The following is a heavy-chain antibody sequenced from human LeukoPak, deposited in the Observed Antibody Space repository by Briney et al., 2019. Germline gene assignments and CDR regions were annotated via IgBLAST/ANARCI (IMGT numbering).Heavy chain of an antibody. CDR2: IIPIFGTA. CDR3: ARVILVGATSPYNWFDP. J-gene: IGHJ5*02. Sequence: ASVKVSCKASGGIFSSYAISWVRQAPGQGLEWMGGIIPIFGTANYAQKFQGRVTITADESTSTAYMELSSLRSEDTAVYYCARVILVGATSPYNWFDPWGQGTLVTVSS. CDR1: GGIFSSYA. D-gene: IGHD1-26*01. V-gene: IGHV1-69*13.